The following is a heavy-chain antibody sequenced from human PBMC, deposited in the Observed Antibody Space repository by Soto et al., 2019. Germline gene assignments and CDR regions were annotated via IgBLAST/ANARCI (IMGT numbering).Heavy chain of an antibody. Sequence: QVLLQESGPGLVQPSGTLSLSCVVSGVSXXXXXXXXXVRQSPGKGLEWLGDMSHIGSVNYNPSLKXXXXXXXDXSXXXFSXXLXXVTAADTAVYYCARSLGWYALDYWGQGTLVIVSS. V-gene: IGHV4-4*02. CDR1: GVSXXXXXX. CDR3: ARSLGWYALDY. D-gene: IGHD6-19*01. CDR2: MSHIGSV. J-gene: IGHJ4*02.